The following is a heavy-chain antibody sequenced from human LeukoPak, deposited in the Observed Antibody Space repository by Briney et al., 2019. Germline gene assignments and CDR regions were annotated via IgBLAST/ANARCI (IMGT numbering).Heavy chain of an antibody. CDR1: GFTFSSYA. D-gene: IGHD3-22*01. CDR3: ARDLGYYHGVFDF. J-gene: IGHJ4*02. Sequence: MPGGSLRLSCVASGFTFSSYAMTWVRQAPGKGLEYVSSISSTNLMYYGDSVKGRFTISRDNAKNSLYLQMNSLRAEDTAVYYCARDLGYYHGVFDFWGQGILVTVSS. CDR2: ISSTNLM. V-gene: IGHV3-69-1*01.